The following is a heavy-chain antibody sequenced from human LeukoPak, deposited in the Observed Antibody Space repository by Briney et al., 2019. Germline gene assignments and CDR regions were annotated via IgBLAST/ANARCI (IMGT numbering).Heavy chain of an antibody. CDR1: GFTFSSYW. Sequence: PGGSLRLSCAASGFTFSSYWMSWVRQAPGKGLEWVSYISSSSSTIYYADSVKGRFTISRDNAKNSLYLQMNSLRAEDTAVYYCARGTSSGWYRFDYWGQGTLVTVSS. V-gene: IGHV3-48*04. CDR2: ISSSSSTI. J-gene: IGHJ4*02. D-gene: IGHD6-19*01. CDR3: ARGTSSGWYRFDY.